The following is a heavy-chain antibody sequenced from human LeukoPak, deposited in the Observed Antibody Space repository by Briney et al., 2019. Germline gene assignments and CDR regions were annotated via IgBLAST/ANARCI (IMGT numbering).Heavy chain of an antibody. D-gene: IGHD2/OR15-2a*01. Sequence: SETLSPTCTVSGGSIRGTYYWAWIRQPPGMGLEWIGYIYYTGITYYNPSLKSRVTISVDTSKKHFSLKLTSVTAADTAVYYCATWDSNSAQGFDPWGPGTLITVSS. CDR2: IYYTGIT. CDR1: GGSIRGTYY. V-gene: IGHV4-39*02. J-gene: IGHJ5*02. CDR3: ATWDSNSAQGFDP.